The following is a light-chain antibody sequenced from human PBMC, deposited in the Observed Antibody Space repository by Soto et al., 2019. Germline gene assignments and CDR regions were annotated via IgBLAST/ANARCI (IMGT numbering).Light chain of an antibody. Sequence: QSVLTQPASVSGSPGQSITISCTGTSSDVGGYNYVSWYQQHPGKAPKLMIYDVSTRPSGVSNRFSGSESGNTASLTISGLQAEDEADYYCSSYTSSSTVVFGGGTKLTVL. J-gene: IGLJ2*01. CDR1: SSDVGGYNY. CDR2: DVS. V-gene: IGLV2-14*01. CDR3: SSYTSSSTVV.